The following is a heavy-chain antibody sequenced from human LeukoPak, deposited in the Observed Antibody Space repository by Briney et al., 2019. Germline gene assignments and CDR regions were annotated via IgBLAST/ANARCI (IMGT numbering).Heavy chain of an antibody. CDR2: IYPKSGGT. V-gene: IGHV1-2*02. CDR3: VRDGYSGGASDI. D-gene: IGHD5-12*01. CDR1: GYTFTGHY. J-gene: IGHJ3*02. Sequence: WASVKVSCKASGYTFTGHYMHWVRQAPGQGLEWMGWIYPKSGGTNYAQKFQSRVTMTRDTSITTAFMELNILKSGDTAVYYCVRDGYSGGASDIWGQGTMVTVSS.